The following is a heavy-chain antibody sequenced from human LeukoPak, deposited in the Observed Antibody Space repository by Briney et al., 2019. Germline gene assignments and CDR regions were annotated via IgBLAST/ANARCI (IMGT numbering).Heavy chain of an antibody. CDR1: GFTFSSYW. CDR2: IKQDGSEK. Sequence: GGSLRLSCAASGFTFSSYWMTWVRQAPGKGLEWVANIKQDGSEKYYVDSVKGRFTVSRDNAKNSQYLQMNSLRAEDTAVYYCAREGDAFDIWGQGTMVTVSS. CDR3: AREGDAFDI. V-gene: IGHV3-7*01. J-gene: IGHJ3*02.